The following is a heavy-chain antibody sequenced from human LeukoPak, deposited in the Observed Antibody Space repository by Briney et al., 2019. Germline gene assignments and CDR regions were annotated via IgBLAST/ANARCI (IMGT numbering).Heavy chain of an antibody. J-gene: IGHJ4*02. D-gene: IGHD7-27*01. CDR2: IIPIFGTA. V-gene: IGHV1-69*13. CDR1: GGTFSSYA. Sequence: ASVKVSCKASGGTFSSYAISWVRQAPGQGLEWMGGIIPIFGTANYAQKFQGRVTITADESTSTAYMELTSLRSEDTAVYYCVGGAPNWGFDYWGQGTLVTVSS. CDR3: VGGAPNWGFDY.